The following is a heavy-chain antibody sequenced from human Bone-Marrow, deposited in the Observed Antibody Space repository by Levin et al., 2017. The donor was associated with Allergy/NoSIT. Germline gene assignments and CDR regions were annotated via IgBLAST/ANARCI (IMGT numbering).Heavy chain of an antibody. J-gene: IGHJ4*01. Sequence: GESLKISCVASGFTFNSYWLHWVRQAPGKGLEWVSRINTDGSSTTYADSVKDRFTISRDNGKNTVYLQMKSLRCDDTAVYYCARESAYGGDYFDYWGHGTQVTVSS. D-gene: IGHD4-23*01. CDR3: ARESAYGGDYFDY. CDR2: INTDGSST. CDR1: GFTFNSYW. V-gene: IGHV3-74*03.